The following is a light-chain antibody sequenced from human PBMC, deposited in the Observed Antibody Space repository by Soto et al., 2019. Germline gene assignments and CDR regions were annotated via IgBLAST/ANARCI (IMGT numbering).Light chain of an antibody. CDR3: QQYGSSPQLT. V-gene: IGKV3-20*01. CDR1: QTVKGNY. Sequence: EIVLTQSPGTLYLSPGEGATISCRASQTVKGNYIAGYKHKPGQAPRLLIYTASYRPTGIPARFSGSGSGTDFTLDISRLEHEYFAVYYCQQYGSSPQLTFGGGTRLE. CDR2: TAS. J-gene: IGKJ4*01.